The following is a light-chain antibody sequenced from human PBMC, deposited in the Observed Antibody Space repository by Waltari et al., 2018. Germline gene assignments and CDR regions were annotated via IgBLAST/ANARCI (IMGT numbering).Light chain of an antibody. V-gene: IGLV1-44*01. Sequence: QSVLTQPPSASGTPGQRVTISCSGSSSNIGSNTVNWYQQLPGTAPKVLIYSNNPRPPGVPDRFSGSKSGTSASLAISGLQSEDEADYYCATWDDSLSGVVFGGGTKLTVL. J-gene: IGLJ2*01. CDR2: SNN. CDR1: SSNIGSNT. CDR3: ATWDDSLSGVV.